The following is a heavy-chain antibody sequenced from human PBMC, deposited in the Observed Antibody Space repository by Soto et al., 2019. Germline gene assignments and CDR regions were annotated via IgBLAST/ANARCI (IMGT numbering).Heavy chain of an antibody. D-gene: IGHD2-15*01. V-gene: IGHV1-2*04. CDR2: INPNIGGT. CDR1: GYTFTGYY. Sequence: QVQLVQSGAEVKKPGASVKVSCKASGYTFTGYYMHWVRQAPGQGLEWMGWINPNIGGTNYAEKFQGWVTTTRDTPISTAYKELSRLSSDDTAMYYCARGGDLYCSGGSCYSWFDPWGQGTLVTVYS. CDR3: ARGGDLYCSGGSCYSWFDP. J-gene: IGHJ5*02.